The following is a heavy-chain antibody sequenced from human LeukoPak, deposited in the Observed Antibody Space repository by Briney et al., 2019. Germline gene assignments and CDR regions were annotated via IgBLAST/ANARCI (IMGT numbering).Heavy chain of an antibody. CDR2: VIPILGIA. CDR3: TREGVYAPDGSGYHRDAFDI. Sequence: ASVKVSCKPSGCTFSSYAISWVRQPPGQGLEWVGRVIPILGIANYAQKFQGRVTITADKSTNTAHMELSRLESGDTAVYYCTREGVYAPDGSGYHRDAFDIWGQGTVVIVSS. D-gene: IGHD3-22*01. J-gene: IGHJ3*02. CDR1: GCTFSSYA. V-gene: IGHV1-69*04.